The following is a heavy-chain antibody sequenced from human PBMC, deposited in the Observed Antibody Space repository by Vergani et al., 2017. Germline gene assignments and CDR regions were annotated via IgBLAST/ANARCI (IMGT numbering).Heavy chain of an antibody. J-gene: IGHJ6*02. V-gene: IGHV1-69*01. CDR1: GGTFSSYA. D-gene: IGHD3-10*01. CDR3: ARDMKLGEPHYYYYYGMDV. CDR2: IIPIFGTA. Sequence: QVQLVQSGAEVKKPGSSVKVSCKASGGTFSSYAISWVRQAPGQGLEWMGGIIPIFGTANYAQKFQGRVTITADESTSTDYMELSSLRSEDTAVYYCARDMKLGEPHYYYYYGMDVWGQGTTVTVSS.